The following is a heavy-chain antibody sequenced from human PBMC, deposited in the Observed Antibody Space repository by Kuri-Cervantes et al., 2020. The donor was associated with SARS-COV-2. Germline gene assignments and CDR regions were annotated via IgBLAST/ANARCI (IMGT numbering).Heavy chain of an antibody. CDR3: VRDGAHWNFDY. CDR2: INPDGSYT. V-gene: IGHV3-74*01. J-gene: IGHJ4*02. CDR1: GFSFSSHW. Sequence: GGSLRLSCAASGFSFSSHWIHWVRQAPGKGLVWVSRINPDGSYTNNADSVKGRFNLSRDNAKNMLFLQMNSLRAEDTAVYYCVRDGAHWNFDYGGQGTLVTVSS. D-gene: IGHD1-1*01.